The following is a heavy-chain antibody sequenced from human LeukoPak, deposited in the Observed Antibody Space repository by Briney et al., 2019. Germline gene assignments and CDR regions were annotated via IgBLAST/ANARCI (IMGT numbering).Heavy chain of an antibody. J-gene: IGHJ4*02. D-gene: IGHD3-22*01. CDR2: IYSGGST. CDR1: GFTVSSNY. CDR3: ARKGNYYDSSGLDY. V-gene: IGHV3-53*01. Sequence: GGSLRLSCAASGFTVSSNYMSWVRQAPGKGLEWVSVIYSGGSTYYADSVKGRFTISRDNSKNTLYLQMNSLRAEDTAVYHCARKGNYYDSSGLDYWGQGTLVTVSS.